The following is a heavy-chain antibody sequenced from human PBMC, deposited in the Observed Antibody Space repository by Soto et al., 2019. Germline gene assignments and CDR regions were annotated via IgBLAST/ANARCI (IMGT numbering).Heavy chain of an antibody. CDR1: GFTFSSYG. V-gene: IGHV3-30*18. Sequence: GGSLRLSCAASGFTFSSYGMHWVRQAPGKGLEWVAVISYDGSNKYYADSVKGRFTISRDNSKNTLYLQMNSLRAEDTAVYYSAKDLPYSSGWYYTGGLDYWGQGTLVTVSS. J-gene: IGHJ4*02. CDR3: AKDLPYSSGWYYTGGLDY. CDR2: ISYDGSNK. D-gene: IGHD6-19*01.